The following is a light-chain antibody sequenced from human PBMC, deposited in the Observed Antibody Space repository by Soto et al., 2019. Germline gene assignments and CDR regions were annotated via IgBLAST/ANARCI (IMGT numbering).Light chain of an antibody. CDR2: GAS. V-gene: IGKV3-20*01. CDR1: QSVSRSY. CDR3: QQYGGSPLT. J-gene: IGKJ3*01. Sequence: EIVLTQSPGTLSLSPGERATLSCRASQSVSRSYLAWYQQKPGQAPRLLIYGASSRATGIPDRFSGSGSATDFTLTISRLEPEDFAVYYCQQYGGSPLTFGPGTKVDIK.